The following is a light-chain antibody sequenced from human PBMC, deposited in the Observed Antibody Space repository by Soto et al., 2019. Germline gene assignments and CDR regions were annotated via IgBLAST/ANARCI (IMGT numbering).Light chain of an antibody. CDR1: QGISNY. CDR3: QKYNSAPT. J-gene: IGKJ5*01. V-gene: IGKV1-27*01. CDR2: AAS. Sequence: DIQMTQSPSSLSASVGDRVTITCRASQGISNYLAWYQQKPGKVPTLLIYAASALQSGVPSRFSGSGSGTDFTLTISSLQSEDVATYYCQKYNSAPTFGQGTRLEIK.